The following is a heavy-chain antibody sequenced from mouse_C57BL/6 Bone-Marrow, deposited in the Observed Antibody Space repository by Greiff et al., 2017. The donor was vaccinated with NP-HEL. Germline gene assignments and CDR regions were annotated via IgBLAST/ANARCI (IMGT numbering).Heavy chain of an antibody. CDR2: IDPANGNT. V-gene: IGHV14-3*01. D-gene: IGHD1-1*01. J-gene: IGHJ2*01. CDR3: AVTTVVAYYFDY. Sequence: EVQLVESVAELVRPGASVKLSCTASGFNIKNTYMHWVKQRPEQGLEWIGRIDPANGNTKYAPKFPGKATITADTSSNTAYLQLSSLTSEDTAIYYCAVTTVVAYYFDYWGQGTTLTVSS. CDR1: GFNIKNTY.